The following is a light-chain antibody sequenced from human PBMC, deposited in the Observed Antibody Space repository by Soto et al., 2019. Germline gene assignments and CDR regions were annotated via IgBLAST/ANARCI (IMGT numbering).Light chain of an antibody. CDR2: EVT. Sequence: QSALTQPASVSGSPGQSITISCTGTSSDVGGYNYVSWYQQLPGKAPKLMIYEVTNRPSGVSNRFSGSKSGNTASLTISGLQAEDEADYYCSSYRSSNTPYVFGTGTKLTVL. J-gene: IGLJ1*01. V-gene: IGLV2-14*01. CDR3: SSYRSSNTPYV. CDR1: SSDVGGYNY.